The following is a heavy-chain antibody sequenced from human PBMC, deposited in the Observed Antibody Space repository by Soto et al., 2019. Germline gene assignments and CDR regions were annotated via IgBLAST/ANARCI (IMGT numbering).Heavy chain of an antibody. D-gene: IGHD2-8*01. CDR1: GFTFSDYY. V-gene: IGHV3-11*06. J-gene: IGHJ5*02. CDR3: ARDMSYCTNGVCFNWFDP. CDR2: ISSSSSYT. Sequence: GGSLRLSCAASGFTFSDYYMSWIRQAPGKGLEWVSYISSSSSYTNYADSVKGRFTISRDNAKNSLYLQMNSLRAEDTAVYYCARDMSYCTNGVCFNWFDPWGQGTLVTVSS.